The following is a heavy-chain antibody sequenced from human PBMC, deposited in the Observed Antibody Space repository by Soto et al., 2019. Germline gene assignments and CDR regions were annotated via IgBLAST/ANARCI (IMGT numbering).Heavy chain of an antibody. CDR2: ISTSGNTI. D-gene: IGHD6-13*01. V-gene: IGHV3-48*03. CDR1: GFTFSGYE. J-gene: IGHJ4*02. CDR3: AREDSSWPFFDY. Sequence: PGGSLRLSCAASGFTFSGYEMNWVRQAPGKGLEWISYISTSGNTIYYADSVKGRFTIYRDNARNSLYLQMNSLRAEDTSVYYCAREDSSWPFFDYCGQGTPVTVS.